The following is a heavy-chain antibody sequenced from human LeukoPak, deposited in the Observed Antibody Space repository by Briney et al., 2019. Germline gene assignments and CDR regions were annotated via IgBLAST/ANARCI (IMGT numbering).Heavy chain of an antibody. CDR2: IYHSGST. Sequence: SETLSLTCTVSGYSISSGYYWGWIRQPPGKGLEWIGSIYHSGSTYYNPSLKSRVTISVDTSKNQFSLKLSSVTAVDTAVYYCASSYGDYSSFDYWGQGTLVTVSS. CDR3: ASSYGDYSSFDY. J-gene: IGHJ4*02. D-gene: IGHD4-17*01. CDR1: GYSISSGYY. V-gene: IGHV4-38-2*02.